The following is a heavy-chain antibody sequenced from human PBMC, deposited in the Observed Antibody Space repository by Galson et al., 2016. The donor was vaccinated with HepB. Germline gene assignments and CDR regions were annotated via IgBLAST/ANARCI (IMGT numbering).Heavy chain of an antibody. V-gene: IGHV3-23*01. Sequence: SLRLSCAASGFTFSTYAMSWVRQAPGKGLEWVSGISGSGDTKFADSVKGRFTISRDNSKTTLYLQMNSLRGKNTAVYYCAKISVQYSYHYWGFDYWGQGTLVTVSS. CDR1: GFTFSTYA. CDR3: AKISVQYSYHYWGFDY. D-gene: IGHD5-18*01. J-gene: IGHJ4*02. CDR2: ISGSGDT.